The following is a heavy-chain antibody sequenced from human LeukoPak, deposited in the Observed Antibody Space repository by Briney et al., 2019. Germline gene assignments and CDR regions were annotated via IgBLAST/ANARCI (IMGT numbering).Heavy chain of an antibody. D-gene: IGHD1-26*01. CDR2: INWNGGST. Sequence: GGSLRLSCAASGFTFEDYGMSWVRQAPGKGLEGVSGINWNGGSTGYADSVKGRFTISRDNAKNSLYLQMNSLIAEDTALYYCARWWELPTFDYWGQGTLVPVSS. CDR3: ARWWELPTFDY. J-gene: IGHJ4*02. V-gene: IGHV3-20*04. CDR1: GFTFEDYG.